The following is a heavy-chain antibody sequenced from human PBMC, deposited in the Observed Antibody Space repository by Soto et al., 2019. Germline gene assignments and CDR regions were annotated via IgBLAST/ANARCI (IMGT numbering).Heavy chain of an antibody. D-gene: IGHD1-26*01. Sequence: GGSLILSCAASGFTFSSYSMNWVRQAPGKGLEWVSSISSSSSYIYYADSVKGRFTISRDNAKNSLYLQMNSLRAEDTAVYYCGSGSYSTYYGMDVWGQGTTVTVSS. CDR2: ISSSSSYI. CDR1: GFTFSSYS. CDR3: GSGSYSTYYGMDV. J-gene: IGHJ6*02. V-gene: IGHV3-21*01.